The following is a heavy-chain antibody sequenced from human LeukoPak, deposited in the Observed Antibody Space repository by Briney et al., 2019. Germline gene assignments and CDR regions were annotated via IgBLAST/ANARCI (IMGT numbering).Heavy chain of an antibody. D-gene: IGHD3-22*01. Sequence: PGGSLRLSFASSGFTFSSYAMSWVRQAPGKGLEWVSAISGSGGSTYYADSVKGRFTISRDNSKNTLYLQMNSLRAEDTAVYYCAKERPTMRVVVITDAFYIWGQGTMVTVSS. CDR2: ISGSGGST. J-gene: IGHJ3*02. V-gene: IGHV3-23*01. CDR1: GFTFSSYA. CDR3: AKERPTMRVVVITDAFYI.